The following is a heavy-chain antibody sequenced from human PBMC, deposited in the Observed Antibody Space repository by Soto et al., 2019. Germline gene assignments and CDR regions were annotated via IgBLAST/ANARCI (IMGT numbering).Heavy chain of an antibody. CDR1: GYIFTNHY. V-gene: IGHV1-46*01. J-gene: IGHJ4*02. CDR3: ARADYYDSSGFYYDC. D-gene: IGHD3-22*01. Sequence: QVQRVQSGAEVKKPGASVKVSCKASGYIFTNHYIHWVRQAPGQGLEWMGIINPSGGSTNYLQKFQGRITMTRDTSTSTVYMELSSLRSEDTAVYFCARADYYDSSGFYYDCWGQGSLVTVSS. CDR2: INPSGGST.